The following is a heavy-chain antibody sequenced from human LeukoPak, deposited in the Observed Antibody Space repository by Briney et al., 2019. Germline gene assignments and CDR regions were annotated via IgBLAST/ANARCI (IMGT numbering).Heavy chain of an antibody. J-gene: IGHJ4*02. CDR2: IIPIFGTA. CDR1: GGTFSSYA. CDR3: ASSYGSGSYGDFDY. Sequence: ASVKVSCKASGGTFSSYAISWVRQAPGQGLEWMGGIIPIFGTANYAQKFQGRVTITADESTSTAYMGLSSLRSEDTAVYYCASSYGSGSYGDFDYWGQGTLVTVSS. D-gene: IGHD3-10*01. V-gene: IGHV1-69*13.